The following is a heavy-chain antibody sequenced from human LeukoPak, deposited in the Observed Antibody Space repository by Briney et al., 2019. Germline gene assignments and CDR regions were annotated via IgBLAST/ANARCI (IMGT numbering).Heavy chain of an antibody. Sequence: PGGSLRLSCAASGFAFSSYGIHWVRRAPGKGLEWVAFIRYDGNNKYYADSVKGRLTISRDNSKNTLYLQMNSLRAEDTAVYYCVKDPVASAVAGTNYFDYWGQGTLVTVSS. CDR1: GFAFSSYG. V-gene: IGHV3-30*02. J-gene: IGHJ4*02. D-gene: IGHD6-19*01. CDR2: IRYDGNNK. CDR3: VKDPVASAVAGTNYFDY.